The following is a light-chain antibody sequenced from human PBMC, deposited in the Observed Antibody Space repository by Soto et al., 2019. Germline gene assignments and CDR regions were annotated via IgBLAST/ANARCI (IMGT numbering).Light chain of an antibody. Sequence: QSVLTQSPSASWTPGQRVTISCSGSASTIGRNYVYWYQQLPGTAPKLLIYRNSQRPSGVPDRFSGSKSGTSASLAISGLRSEDEADYYCAAWDDNLSGLYVFGDGTKVTVL. CDR1: ASTIGRNY. CDR2: RNS. CDR3: AAWDDNLSGLYV. V-gene: IGLV1-47*01. J-gene: IGLJ1*01.